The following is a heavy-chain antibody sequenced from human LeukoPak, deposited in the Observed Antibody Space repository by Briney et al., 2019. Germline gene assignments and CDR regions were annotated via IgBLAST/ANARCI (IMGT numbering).Heavy chain of an antibody. V-gene: IGHV3-23*01. CDR1: GFTFSSYA. Sequence: GGSLRLSCAASGFTFSSYAMSWVRQAPGKGLEWVSAISGSGGSTYYADSVKGRFTISRDNSKNTLYLQMNSLRAEDTAVYYCANDDFWSGTIDYWGQGTQVTVSS. J-gene: IGHJ4*02. D-gene: IGHD3-3*01. CDR3: ANDDFWSGTIDY. CDR2: ISGSGGST.